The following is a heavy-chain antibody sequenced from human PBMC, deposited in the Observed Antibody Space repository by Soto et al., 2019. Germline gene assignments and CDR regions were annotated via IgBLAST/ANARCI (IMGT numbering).Heavy chain of an antibody. V-gene: IGHV4-31*03. CDR1: GGSISSGCYC. CDR2: IYYSGST. CDR3: ARDWRGYSYGYYYYYGMDV. Sequence: KPSETLSLTCTVSGGSISSGCYCWSWIRQHPGKGLEWIGYIYYSGSTYYNPSLKRRVTISVDTSKNQFSLKLSSVTAADTAVYYCARDWRGYSYGYYYYYGMDVWGQGTTVTVSS. D-gene: IGHD5-18*01. J-gene: IGHJ6*02.